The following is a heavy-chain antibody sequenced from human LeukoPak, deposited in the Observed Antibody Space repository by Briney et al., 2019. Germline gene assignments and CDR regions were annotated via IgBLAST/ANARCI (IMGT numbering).Heavy chain of an antibody. CDR3: ARERNDFWSGYLDY. D-gene: IGHD3-3*01. Sequence: GGSLRLSCAASGFTFSSYGMHWVRQAPGKGLEWVAVISYDGSNKYYADSVKGRFTISRDNSKNTLYLQMNSLRAEDTAVYYCARERNDFWSGYLDYWGQGTLVTVSS. J-gene: IGHJ4*02. CDR1: GFTFSSYG. V-gene: IGHV3-30*03. CDR2: ISYDGSNK.